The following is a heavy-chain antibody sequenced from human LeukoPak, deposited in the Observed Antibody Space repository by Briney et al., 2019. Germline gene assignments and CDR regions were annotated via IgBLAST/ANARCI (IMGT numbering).Heavy chain of an antibody. J-gene: IGHJ4*02. V-gene: IGHV3-48*04. CDR2: ITSSSSAI. Sequence: PGGSLRLSCAASGFTFSNYNLNWVRQAPGKGLEWLSYITSSSSAIYYADSVKGRFTISRGNAKNSLYLQMNSLRAEDTAVYYCARGPRYFDYWGQGALVTVSS. CDR3: ARGPRYFDY. CDR1: GFTFSNYN.